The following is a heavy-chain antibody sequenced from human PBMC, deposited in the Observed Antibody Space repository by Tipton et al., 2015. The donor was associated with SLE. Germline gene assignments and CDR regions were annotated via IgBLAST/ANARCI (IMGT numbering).Heavy chain of an antibody. Sequence: SLRLSCAASGFTFTTYAMSWVRQAPGKGLEWVGFIWYDGTNKYYADSVKGRFTISRDNSNNTLFLQMNSLRGEDTFVYYCGRGTTMLYDFWCQGTLV. CDR1: GFTFTTYA. CDR2: IWYDGTNK. D-gene: IGHD3-10*02. J-gene: IGHJ4*02. CDR3: GRGTTMLYDF. V-gene: IGHV3-33*07.